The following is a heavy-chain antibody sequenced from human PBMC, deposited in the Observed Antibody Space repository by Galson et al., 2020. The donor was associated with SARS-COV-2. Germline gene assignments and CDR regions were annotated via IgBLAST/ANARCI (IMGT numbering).Heavy chain of an antibody. CDR3: AKWGPYYYDSSGYHLEDY. J-gene: IGHJ4*02. Sequence: GESLKISCAASGFTFSSYGMHWVRQAPGKGLEWVAVISYDGSNKYYADSVKGRFTISRDNSKNTLYLQMNSLRAEDTAVYYCAKWGPYYYDSSGYHLEDYWGQGTLVTVSS. V-gene: IGHV3-30*18. CDR2: ISYDGSNK. CDR1: GFTFSSYG. D-gene: IGHD3-22*01.